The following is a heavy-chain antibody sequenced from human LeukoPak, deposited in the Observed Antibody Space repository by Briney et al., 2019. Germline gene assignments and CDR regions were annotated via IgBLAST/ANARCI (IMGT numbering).Heavy chain of an antibody. CDR2: IYHTGST. CDR3: AKTGYGGNPFDS. CDR1: GGSISSSSYY. V-gene: IGHV4-39*02. Sequence: SETLSLTCTVSGGSISSSSYYWAWIRQAPGKGLEWIGNIYHTGSTYYNPSLKSRVTIFVDTSKNHYSLKLTSVTAADTAVYYCAKTGYGGNPFDSWGQGTQVTVSS. D-gene: IGHD4-23*01. J-gene: IGHJ4*02.